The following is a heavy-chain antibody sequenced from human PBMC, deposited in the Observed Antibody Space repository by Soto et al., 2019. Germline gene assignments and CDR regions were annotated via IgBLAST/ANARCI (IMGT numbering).Heavy chain of an antibody. D-gene: IGHD6-13*01. CDR3: ARIRQLANDAFDI. CDR2: IYPGDSDT. CDR1: GYSFTSYW. Sequence: PGESLKISCKGSGYSFTSYWIGWVRQMPGKGLEWMGIIYPGDSDTRYSPSFQGQVTISADKSISTAYLQWSSLKASDTAMYYCARIRQLANDAFDIWGQGTTVTVSS. V-gene: IGHV5-51*01. J-gene: IGHJ3*02.